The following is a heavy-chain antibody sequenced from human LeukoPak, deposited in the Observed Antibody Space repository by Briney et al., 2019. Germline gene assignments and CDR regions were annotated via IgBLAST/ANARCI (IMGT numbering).Heavy chain of an antibody. CDR1: GFIFTTYW. CDR2: IKQDGIDT. D-gene: IGHD5-12*01. V-gene: IGHV3-7*01. J-gene: IGHJ4*02. CDR3: ASGRGYSGYDEYYFDY. Sequence: PGGSLRLSCSASGFIFTTYWMSWVRQAPGKGLEWVANIKQDGIDTNYADSVKGRFTISRDNAKNSVYLQMNSLRAEDTAVYYCASGRGYSGYDEYYFDYWGRGILVTVSS.